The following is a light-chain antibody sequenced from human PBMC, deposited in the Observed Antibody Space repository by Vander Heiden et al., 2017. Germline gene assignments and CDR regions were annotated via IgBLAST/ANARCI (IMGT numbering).Light chain of an antibody. CDR1: SRDVGNYNR. J-gene: IGLJ2*01. CDR2: EVT. V-gene: IGLV2-23*02. Sequence: QSALTQPASVSGSPGQSITISCTGTSRDVGNYNRVSWYQQDPGKVPKLMIYEVTKRPSGVSNRFSGSKSGNTASLTISGLQAEDEADYYCSSYAGGRTLIFGGGTKLTVL. CDR3: SSYAGGRTLI.